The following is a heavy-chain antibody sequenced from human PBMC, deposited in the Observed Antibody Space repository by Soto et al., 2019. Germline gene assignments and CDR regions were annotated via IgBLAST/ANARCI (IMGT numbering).Heavy chain of an antibody. V-gene: IGHV3-33*01. CDR3: ARYADYYDSSGYSYYPDY. Sequence: PGGSLRLSCAASGFTFSSYGMHWVRQAPGKGLEWVAVIWYDGSNKYYADSVKGRFTISRDNSKNTLYLQMNSLRAEDTAVYYCARYADYYDSSGYSYYPDYWRQGTLVSVSS. D-gene: IGHD3-22*01. CDR1: GFTFSSYG. J-gene: IGHJ4*02. CDR2: IWYDGSNK.